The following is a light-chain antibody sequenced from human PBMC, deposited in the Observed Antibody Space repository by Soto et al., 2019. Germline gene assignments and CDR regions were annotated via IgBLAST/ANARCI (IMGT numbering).Light chain of an antibody. J-gene: IGLJ2*01. CDR3: SSYAGRNNVI. CDR2: EVT. Sequence: QSALTQPPSASGSPGQSVTISCTGTSSDVGDYNYVSWYQQHPGKAPKPMIYEVTKRPSGVPDRFSGSKSGNTASLTVSGLRAEDEADYFCSSYAGRNNVIFGGGTKLTVL. CDR1: SSDVGDYNY. V-gene: IGLV2-8*01.